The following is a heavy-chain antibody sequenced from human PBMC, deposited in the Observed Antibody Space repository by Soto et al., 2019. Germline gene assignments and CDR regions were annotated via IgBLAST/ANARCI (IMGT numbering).Heavy chain of an antibody. CDR1: VFPFSSYS. CDR3: AKDRITMIVVVNGYYFDY. J-gene: IGHJ4*02. V-gene: IGHV3-23*01. Sequence: GGSLRLSCAASVFPFSSYSMNWVRQAPGKGLEWVSAISGSGGSTYYADSVKGRFTISRDNSKNTLYLQMNSLRAEDTAVYYCAKDRITMIVVVNGYYFDYWGQGTLVTVSS. CDR2: ISGSGGST. D-gene: IGHD3-22*01.